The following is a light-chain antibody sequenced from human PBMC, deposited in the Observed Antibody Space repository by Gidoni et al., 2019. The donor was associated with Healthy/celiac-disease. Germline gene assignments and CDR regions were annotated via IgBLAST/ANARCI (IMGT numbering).Light chain of an antibody. J-gene: IGKJ1*01. CDR2: WAS. CDR3: QQYYSLSWT. CDR1: QSVLYSTNNKNY. V-gene: IGKV4-1*01. Sequence: EIVMTQSPDPLAVSLGERATINCKSSQSVLYSTNNKNYLAWYQQKPGQPPKLLIYWASTRESGVPDRFSGSGSGTDFTLTISSLQAEDVAVYYCQQYYSLSWTFGQXTKVEIK.